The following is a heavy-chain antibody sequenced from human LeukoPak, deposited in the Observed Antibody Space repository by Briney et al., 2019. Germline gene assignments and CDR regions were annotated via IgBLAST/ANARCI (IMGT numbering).Heavy chain of an antibody. CDR2: ISYRGST. Sequence: PSQTLSLSCTVSGGSISSGDYYWSWIRQHPGKGLEWIGYISYRGSTYYNPSLKTRVTISLDTSKNQFSLKLSSVTAADTATYYCARRVPDGNVDFDFWAKGTLDPVSS. J-gene: IGHJ4*02. V-gene: IGHV4-31*03. CDR3: ARRVPDGNVDFDF. D-gene: IGHD4-23*01. CDR1: GGSISSGDYY.